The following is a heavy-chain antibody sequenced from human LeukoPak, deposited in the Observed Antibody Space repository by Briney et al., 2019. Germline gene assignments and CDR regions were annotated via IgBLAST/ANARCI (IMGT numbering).Heavy chain of an antibody. V-gene: IGHV3-21*01. J-gene: IGHJ4*02. D-gene: IGHD3-10*01. Sequence: GGSLRLSCEVSGLTFRTYSMNWVRQAPGKGLEWVSSISRGGSYIYYADSVKGRFTISRDNAKNSLYLQMNSLRAEDTAVYYCARDIWFGEARDYWGQGTLVTVSS. CDR3: ARDIWFGEARDY. CDR2: ISRGGSYI. CDR1: GLTFRTYS.